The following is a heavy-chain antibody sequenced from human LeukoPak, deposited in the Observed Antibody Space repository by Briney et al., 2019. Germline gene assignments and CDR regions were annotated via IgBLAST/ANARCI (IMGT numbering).Heavy chain of an antibody. CDR3: AGIAVAGRGIY. J-gene: IGHJ4*02. V-gene: IGHV3-21*01. D-gene: IGHD6-19*01. CDR2: ISSSSSYI. CDR1: GFTFSSYS. Sequence: GGSLRLSCAASGFTFSSYSMNWVRQAPRKGLEWVSSISSSSSYIYYADSVKGRFTISRDNAKNSLYLQMNSLRAEDTAVYHCAGIAVAGRGIYWGQGTLVTVSS.